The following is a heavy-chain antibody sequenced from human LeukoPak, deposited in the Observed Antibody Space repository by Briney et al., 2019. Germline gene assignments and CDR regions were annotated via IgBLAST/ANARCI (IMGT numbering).Heavy chain of an antibody. CDR3: ARVGKQWLVLRGWFDP. D-gene: IGHD6-19*01. Sequence: SETLSLTCTVSGGSISSSNYYWGWIRQPPGKGLEWLGSIYYGGNTHYNPSLKSRVTISVDTSKNQFSLKMTSVTAADTAVYYCARVGKQWLVLRGWFDPWGQGTLVTVSS. J-gene: IGHJ5*02. V-gene: IGHV4-39*07. CDR1: GGSISSSNYY. CDR2: IYYGGNT.